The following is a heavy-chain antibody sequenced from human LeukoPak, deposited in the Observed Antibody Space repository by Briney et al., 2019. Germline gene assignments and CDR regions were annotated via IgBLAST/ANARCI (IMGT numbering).Heavy chain of an antibody. J-gene: IGHJ4*02. CDR3: ARVWVGATEMNDY. Sequence: SVKVSCKASGGTFSSYAISWVRQAPGQGLEWMGRIIPILGIANYAQKFQGRVTITADKSTSTAYMELSSLRSEDTAVYYCARVWVGATEMNDYWGQGTLVTVSS. D-gene: IGHD1-26*01. CDR1: GGTFSSYA. CDR2: IIPILGIA. V-gene: IGHV1-69*04.